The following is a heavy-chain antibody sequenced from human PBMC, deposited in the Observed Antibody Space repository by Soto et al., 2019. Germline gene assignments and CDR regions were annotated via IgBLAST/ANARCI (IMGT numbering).Heavy chain of an antibody. CDR2: IKVDSGYT. CDR1: GYPFIKYG. J-gene: IGHJ5*02. V-gene: IGHV1-18*04. CDR3: ATSYDTGFDP. Sequence: QLQLVQSAAEVKKPGASVRVSCKAYGYPFIKYGISWIRQAPEQGLEWMGWIKVDSGYTNYAQKFQGRVTMTADTSSETAFMELGSLRLADTAVYFSATSYDTGFDPWGQGTLVSVSS. D-gene: IGHD3-9*01.